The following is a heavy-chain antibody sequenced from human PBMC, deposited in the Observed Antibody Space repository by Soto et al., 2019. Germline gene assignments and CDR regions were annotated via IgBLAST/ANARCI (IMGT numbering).Heavy chain of an antibody. J-gene: IGHJ4*02. CDR2: IYYSGST. Sequence: QVQLQESGPGLVKPSQTLSLTCTVSGGSISSGGYYWSWIRQHPGKGLEWIGYIYYSGSTYYNPSLKSRVTISADTSKNQFPLQLSSVTAAATAVHYCARGEATVTPSVDYWGQGTLVTVSS. CDR1: GGSISSGGYY. V-gene: IGHV4-31*03. D-gene: IGHD4-17*01. CDR3: ARGEATVTPSVDY.